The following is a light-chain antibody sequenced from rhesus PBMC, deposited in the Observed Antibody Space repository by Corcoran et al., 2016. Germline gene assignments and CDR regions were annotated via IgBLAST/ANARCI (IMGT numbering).Light chain of an antibody. CDR1: QGLSSW. Sequence: DIQMTQSPSSLSASAGDRVTITCRASQGLSSWLAWYQQKPGKAPNLRIYKASRLQTGVSSRFSGSGFWTYFTRLVNSLQPEDCATYYFQQYASAPLSFGGGTKLEIK. V-gene: IGKV1-21*01. CDR3: QQYASAPLS. CDR2: KAS. J-gene: IGKJ4*01.